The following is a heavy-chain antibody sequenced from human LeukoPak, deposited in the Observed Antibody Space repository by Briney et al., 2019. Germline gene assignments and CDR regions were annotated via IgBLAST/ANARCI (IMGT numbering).Heavy chain of an antibody. CDR3: ARERRRDGYNYKDY. CDR2: ISSDGSYQ. J-gene: IGHJ4*02. CDR1: GFTFSAYG. D-gene: IGHD5-24*01. V-gene: IGHV3-30*04. Sequence: GGALRLSCAVSGFTFSAYGMHWVRQAPGKGLEWVAVISSDGSYQAYADSVKGRFTVFRDSSKNPLYLQLNSLRPEDTGLYYCARERRRDGYNYKDYWGQGTQVSVSS.